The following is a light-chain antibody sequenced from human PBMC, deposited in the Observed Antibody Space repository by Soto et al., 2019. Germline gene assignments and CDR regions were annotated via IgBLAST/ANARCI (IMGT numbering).Light chain of an antibody. CDR1: QSISSY. CDR3: QQSYSTPRT. CDR2: AAS. V-gene: IGKV1-39*01. Sequence: DIQMTQSPSSLPASVGDRVTITCRASQSISSYLNWYQQKPGKAPKLLIYAASSLQSGVPSRFSGSGSGTDFTLTIRSLQPEDFATYYCQQSYSTPRTFGHGTKVDIK. J-gene: IGKJ1*01.